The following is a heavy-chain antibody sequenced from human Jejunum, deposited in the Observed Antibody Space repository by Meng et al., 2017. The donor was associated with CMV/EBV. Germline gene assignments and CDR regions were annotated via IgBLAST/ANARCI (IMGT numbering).Heavy chain of an antibody. Sequence: VSGGSLSTDYWNWIRQPPGKGGKGLEWIGYIYYSGTTYYNPSLKSRVTISVDTAKNQFSLKLNSVTAADTAVYFCARAHNDYSINSWGQGTLVTVSS. V-gene: IGHV4-59*01. CDR3: ARAHNDYSINS. J-gene: IGHJ5*02. D-gene: IGHD4-11*01. CDR2: IYYSGTT. CDR1: GGSLSTDY.